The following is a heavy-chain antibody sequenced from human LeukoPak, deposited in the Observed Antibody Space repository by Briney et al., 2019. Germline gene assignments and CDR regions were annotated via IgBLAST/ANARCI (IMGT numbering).Heavy chain of an antibody. CDR2: MSGSDGST. D-gene: IGHD2-8*01. CDR3: AKANGDYYYYYMDV. J-gene: IGHJ6*03. V-gene: IGHV3-23*01. CDR1: GFTFSSYA. Sequence: GGSLRLSCAASGFTFSSYAMSWVRQAPGEGLDWVSAMSGSDGSTYYADSAKGRFTISRDNSKNTLYLQMNSLRAEDTAVYYCAKANGDYYYYYMDVWGKGTTVTVSS.